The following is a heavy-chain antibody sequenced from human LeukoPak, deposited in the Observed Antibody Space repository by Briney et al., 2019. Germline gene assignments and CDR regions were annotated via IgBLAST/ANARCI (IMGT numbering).Heavy chain of an antibody. CDR1: GFTFSSYS. CDR2: ISGSSSYI. V-gene: IGHV3-21*01. J-gene: IGHJ4*02. CDR3: ARDSEQQLAPGGDY. D-gene: IGHD6-13*01. Sequence: GGSLRLSCAASGFTFSSYSMNWVRQAPGKGLEWVSSISGSSSYIYYADSVKGRFTISRDNAKNSLYLQMNSLRAEDTAVYYCARDSEQQLAPGGDYWGQGTLVTVSS.